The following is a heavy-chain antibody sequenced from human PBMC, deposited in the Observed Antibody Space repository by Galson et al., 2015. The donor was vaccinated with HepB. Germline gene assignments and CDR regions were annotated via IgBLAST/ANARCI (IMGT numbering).Heavy chain of an antibody. CDR3: AHDVDEGSGQGNYGMDI. V-gene: IGHV2-5*02. CDR1: GFSLSTDGVG. D-gene: IGHD3-10*01. CDR2: IYWDDDK. J-gene: IGHJ6*02. Sequence: PALVKPTQTVTLTCTFSGFSLSTDGVGVGWIRQTPGKALEWLGIIYWDDDKRFSPALKSRLTITKDTSKNQVVLTMANVDPADTGTYYCAHDVDEGSGQGNYGMDIWGQGTTVTVS.